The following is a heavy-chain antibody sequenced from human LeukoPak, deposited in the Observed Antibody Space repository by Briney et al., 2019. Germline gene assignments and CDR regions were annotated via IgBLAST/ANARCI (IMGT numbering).Heavy chain of an antibody. Sequence: PSETLSLTCTVSGYSISSGYYWGWIRQPPGKGLEWIGSIYHSGSTYYNPSLKSRVTISVDTSKNQSSLKLSSVTAADTAVYYCARDWAIGYCTNGVCRTDAFDIWGQGTMVTVSS. V-gene: IGHV4-38-2*02. CDR2: IYHSGST. D-gene: IGHD2-8*01. CDR3: ARDWAIGYCTNGVCRTDAFDI. CDR1: GYSISSGYY. J-gene: IGHJ3*02.